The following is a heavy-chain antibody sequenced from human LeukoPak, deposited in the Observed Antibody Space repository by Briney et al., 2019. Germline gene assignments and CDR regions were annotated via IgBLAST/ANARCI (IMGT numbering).Heavy chain of an antibody. J-gene: IGHJ4*02. CDR3: ARVPAFRWELPYFDY. CDR1: GGSFSGYY. Sequence: SETLSLTCAVNGGSFSGYYWSWIRQPPGKGLEWIGEINHSGSTNYNPSLKSRVTISVDTSKNQFSLKLSSVTAADTAVYYCARVPAFRWELPYFDYWGQGTLVTVSS. D-gene: IGHD1-26*01. V-gene: IGHV4-34*01. CDR2: INHSGST.